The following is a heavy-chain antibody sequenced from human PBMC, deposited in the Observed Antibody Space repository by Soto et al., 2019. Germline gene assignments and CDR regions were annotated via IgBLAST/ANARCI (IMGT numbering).Heavy chain of an antibody. CDR2: IDPSDSYT. CDR1: GYSFTTYW. Sequence: GESLKISCKGSGYSFTTYWISRVRQMPGKGLEWMGRIDPSDSYTNYSPSFRGHVIISIDKSISTAYLQWSSLKASDTAMYYCARHGDIATRRSANDYWGQGALVTVYS. CDR3: ARHGDIATRRSANDY. J-gene: IGHJ4*02. V-gene: IGHV5-10-1*01. D-gene: IGHD6-6*01.